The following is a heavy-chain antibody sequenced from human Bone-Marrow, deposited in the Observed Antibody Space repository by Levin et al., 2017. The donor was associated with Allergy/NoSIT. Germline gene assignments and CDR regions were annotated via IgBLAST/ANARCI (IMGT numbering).Heavy chain of an antibody. D-gene: IGHD5-18*01. J-gene: IGHJ4*02. V-gene: IGHV1-46*01. Sequence: VASVKVSCKTSGYTFTDYFMHWVRQAPGQGLEWMGIINPKSGSISYAQKFQGRVTMTSDTSTSTVYMELSSLRSEDTAVYYCARLGIQLWPIDYWGQGTLVTVSS. CDR3: ARLGIQLWPIDY. CDR1: GYTFTDYF. CDR2: INPKSGSI.